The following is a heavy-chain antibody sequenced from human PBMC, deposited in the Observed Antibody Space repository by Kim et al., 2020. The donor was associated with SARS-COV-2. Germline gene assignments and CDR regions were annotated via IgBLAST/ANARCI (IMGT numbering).Heavy chain of an antibody. V-gene: IGHV4-30-4*01. CDR1: GGSISSGDYY. CDR2: IYYSGST. J-gene: IGHJ6*02. D-gene: IGHD4-17*01. Sequence: SETLSLTCTVSGGSISSGDYYWSWIRQPPGKGLEWIGYIYYSGSTYYNPSLKSRVTISVDTSKNQFSLKLSSVTAADTAVYYCARDCATVTTDVDYYGMDVWGQGTTVTVSS. CDR3: ARDCATVTTDVDYYGMDV.